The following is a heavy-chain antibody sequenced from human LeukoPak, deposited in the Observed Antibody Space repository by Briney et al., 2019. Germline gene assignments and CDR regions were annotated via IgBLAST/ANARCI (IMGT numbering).Heavy chain of an antibody. CDR3: ATAMIVVAVFDY. CDR1: GGSISNYF. Sequence: SETLSLTCSVSGGSISNYFWTWIRQPPGKGLEWIGYIYSSGSTYYNPSLKSRVTISVDTSKNRFSLRLSTVTAADTAVYYCATAMIVVAVFDYWGQGTLVTVSS. V-gene: IGHV4-59*08. CDR2: IYSSGST. D-gene: IGHD3-22*01. J-gene: IGHJ4*02.